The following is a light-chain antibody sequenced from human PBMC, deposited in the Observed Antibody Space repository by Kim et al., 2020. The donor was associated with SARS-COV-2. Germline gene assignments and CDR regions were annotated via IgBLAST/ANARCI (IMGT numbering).Light chain of an antibody. V-gene: IGLV2-14*03. J-gene: IGLJ3*02. CDR3: SSYTSSSRV. Sequence: QSASVSGSPGQSITITCTGTSSDVGGYNYVSWYQQHPGKAPKLMIYDVSNRPSGVSNRFTGSKSGTTASLTISGLQAEDEADYYCSSYTSSSRVFGGGTQLTVL. CDR1: SSDVGGYNY. CDR2: DVS.